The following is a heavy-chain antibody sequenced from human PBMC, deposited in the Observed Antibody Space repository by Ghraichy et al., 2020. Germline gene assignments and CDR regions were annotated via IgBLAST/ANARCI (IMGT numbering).Heavy chain of an antibody. CDR2: ISDSGNTI. D-gene: IGHD3-22*01. V-gene: IGHV3-48*02. CDR3: ARENDYYDISGYRQVFAY. CDR1: GFTFSNYH. J-gene: IGHJ4*02. Sequence: GGSLRLSCAASGFTFSNYHMNWVRQAPGKDLEWVSYISDSGNTIFYSDSVRGRFTISRDNAKNSLYLQLNNLRDEDTAVYLCARENDYYDISGYRQVFAYWGQGTLVTVSS.